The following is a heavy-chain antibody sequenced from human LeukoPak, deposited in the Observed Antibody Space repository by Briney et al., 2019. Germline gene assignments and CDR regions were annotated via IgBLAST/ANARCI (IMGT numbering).Heavy chain of an antibody. D-gene: IGHD3-22*01. CDR3: ARCGYYYDSSGYYQQYYYYYYMDV. V-gene: IGHV3-7*01. J-gene: IGHJ6*03. CDR2: IKEDGSER. CDR1: EFSFSTYW. Sequence: GESLRLSCAASEFSFSTYWMSWVRQAPGKGLEWVAYIKEDGSERNYVDSVKGRFTISRDNAKNSLYLQMNSLRAEDTAVYYCARCGYYYDSSGYYQQYYYYYYMDVWGKGTTVTVSS.